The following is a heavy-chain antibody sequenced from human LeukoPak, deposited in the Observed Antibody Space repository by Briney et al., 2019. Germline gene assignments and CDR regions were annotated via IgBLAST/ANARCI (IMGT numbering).Heavy chain of an antibody. V-gene: IGHV3-48*03. CDR2: ISSSGSTI. CDR3: AKWWGSGGSGSNVDV. Sequence: PGGSLRLSCAASGFTFSSYEMNWVRQAPGKGLEWVSYISSSGSTIYYADSVKGRFTISRDNAKNTLYLQMNSLRAEDTAVYYCAKWWGSGGSGSNVDVWGKGTTVTISS. CDR1: GFTFSSYE. J-gene: IGHJ6*04. D-gene: IGHD3-10*01.